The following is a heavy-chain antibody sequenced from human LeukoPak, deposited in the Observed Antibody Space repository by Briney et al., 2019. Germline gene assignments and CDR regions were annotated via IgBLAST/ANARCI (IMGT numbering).Heavy chain of an antibody. Sequence: GASVKVSCKASGYTFTGYYMHWVRQAPGQGLEWMGWISAYNGNTNYAQKLQGRVTMTTDTSTSTAYMELRSLRSDDTAVYYCARIDTWIQLWLRWGNSKNYFDYWGQGTLVTVSS. J-gene: IGHJ4*02. V-gene: IGHV1-18*04. CDR3: ARIDTWIQLWLRWGNSKNYFDY. CDR2: ISAYNGNT. D-gene: IGHD5-18*01. CDR1: GYTFTGYY.